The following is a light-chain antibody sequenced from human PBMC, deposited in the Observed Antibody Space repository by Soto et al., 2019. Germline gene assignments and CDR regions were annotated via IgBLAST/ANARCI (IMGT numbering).Light chain of an antibody. V-gene: IGLV1-40*01. Sequence: QSVLTQPPSVSGAPGQRVTISCTGSSSNLGAGYDVHWYQQLPGTAPRLLIYGNNNRPSGVPDRFSGSRSGTSASLAITGLQTEDEAYYYCQSYENSLGATYVFGTGTKLSVL. J-gene: IGLJ1*01. CDR1: SSNLGAGYD. CDR2: GNN. CDR3: QSYENSLGATYV.